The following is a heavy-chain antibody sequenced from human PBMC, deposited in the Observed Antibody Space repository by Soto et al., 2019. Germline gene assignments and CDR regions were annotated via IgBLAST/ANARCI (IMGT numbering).Heavy chain of an antibody. Sequence: PSETLSLTCAVYGGSFSGYYWSWIRQPPGKGLEWIGEINHSGSTNYNPSLKSRVTISVDTSKNQFSLQLNSLTPEDTAVYYCARSRVFIAVAGMANYYYYYGMDVWGQGTTVTVSS. J-gene: IGHJ6*02. D-gene: IGHD6-19*01. CDR3: ARSRVFIAVAGMANYYYYYGMDV. CDR1: GGSFSGYY. CDR2: INHSGST. V-gene: IGHV4-34*01.